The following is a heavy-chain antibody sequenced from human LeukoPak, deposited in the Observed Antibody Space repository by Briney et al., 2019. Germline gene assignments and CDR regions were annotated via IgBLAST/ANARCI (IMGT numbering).Heavy chain of an antibody. V-gene: IGHV3-13*01. D-gene: IGHD3-22*01. J-gene: IGHJ3*02. Sequence: GGSLRLSCAASGFTFSSYDMHWVRQATGKGLEWVSAIGTAGDTYYPGSVKGRFTISRDNAKNSLYLQMNSLRAEDTAVYYCARNPMIVVPDTAAFDIWGQGTMVTVSS. CDR1: GFTFSSYD. CDR3: ARNPMIVVPDTAAFDI. CDR2: IGTAGDT.